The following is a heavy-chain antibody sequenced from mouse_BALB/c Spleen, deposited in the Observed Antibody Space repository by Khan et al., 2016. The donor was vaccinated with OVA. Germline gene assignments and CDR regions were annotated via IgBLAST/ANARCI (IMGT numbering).Heavy chain of an antibody. V-gene: IGHV1S81*02. CDR2: INPSNGGT. CDR3: ARSGYGNPFAY. Sequence: QVQLKQSGAELVKPGSSLKISCKASGYTFTSYYMYWVKQRPGQGLEWIGGINPSNGGTHFNEKFKSKATLTVDKSSSTAYMQLSSLTSKDSAVYDCARSGYGNPFAYWGQGTLVTVSA. D-gene: IGHD2-1*01. CDR1: GYTFTSYY. J-gene: IGHJ3*01.